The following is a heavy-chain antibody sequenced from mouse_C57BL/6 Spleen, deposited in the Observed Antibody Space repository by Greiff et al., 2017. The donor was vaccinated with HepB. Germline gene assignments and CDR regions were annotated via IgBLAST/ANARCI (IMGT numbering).Heavy chain of an antibody. D-gene: IGHD1-1*01. Sequence: VQLQQSGPELVKPGASVKISCKASGYSFTGYYMNWVKQSPEKSLEWIGEINPSTGGTTYNQKFKAKATLTVDKSSSPAYMQLKSLTSEDSAVYYCARSSSYYFDYWGQGTTLTVSS. J-gene: IGHJ2*01. V-gene: IGHV1-42*01. CDR3: ARSSSYYFDY. CDR1: GYSFTGYY. CDR2: INPSTGGT.